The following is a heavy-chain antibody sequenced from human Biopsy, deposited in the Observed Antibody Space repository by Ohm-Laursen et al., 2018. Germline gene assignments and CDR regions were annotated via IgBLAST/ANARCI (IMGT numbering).Heavy chain of an antibody. Sequence: SVKFSCKAPGGTFSNYGVNWVRQAPGQGLEWLGGNIPILGTGNYAQKFQDRVTVAADTSTSTATMELRSLRSDDTAVYYCATKLTGYFHHWGQGTLVIVS. D-gene: IGHD3-9*01. CDR1: GGTFSNYG. V-gene: IGHV1-69*06. CDR2: NIPILGTG. CDR3: ATKLTGYFHH. J-gene: IGHJ1*01.